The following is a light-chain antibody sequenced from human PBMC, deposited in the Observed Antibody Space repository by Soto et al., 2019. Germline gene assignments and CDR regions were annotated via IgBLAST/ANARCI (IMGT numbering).Light chain of an antibody. CDR1: SSDVGSYNL. CDR2: EVS. J-gene: IGLJ2*01. V-gene: IGLV2-23*02. Sequence: QSVLTQPASVSGSPGPSITISCTGTSSDVGSYNLVSWYHQHPGKAPKVMIYEVSKRPSGVSNRFSGSKSGNTASLTISGLQAEDEADDYCCSYAGSSTWVVVGGGTKLTVL. CDR3: CSYAGSSTWVV.